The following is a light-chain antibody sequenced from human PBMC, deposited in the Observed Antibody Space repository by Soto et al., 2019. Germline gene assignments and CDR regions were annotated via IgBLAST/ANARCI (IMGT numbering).Light chain of an antibody. CDR3: CSYAGSYTFV. CDR1: SSDVGVYNY. J-gene: IGLJ1*01. V-gene: IGLV2-11*01. CDR2: DVS. Sequence: TQPRGVSGSPGQSVTISCTGTSSDVGVYNYVSWYQQYPGKAPKIMIYDVSKRPSGVPDRFSGSKSDNTASLTISGLQAEDEADYYCCSYAGSYTFVFGSGTKVTVL.